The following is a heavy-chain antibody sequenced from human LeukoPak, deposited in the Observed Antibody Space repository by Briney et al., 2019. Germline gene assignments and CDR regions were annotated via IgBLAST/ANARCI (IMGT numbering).Heavy chain of an antibody. CDR2: IYYSGAT. CDR1: GASISGPS. D-gene: IGHD5-24*01. Sequence: SETLSLTCTVSGASISGPSWNWIRQPPGKGLEWIGRIYYSGATNYNPSLKGRVTMSIDTSKNQFSLKLSSVTAADTAVYYCARRPVKMAAIREDNWLDPWGQGTLVTVSS. V-gene: IGHV4-59*08. J-gene: IGHJ5*02. CDR3: ARRPVKMAAIREDNWLDP.